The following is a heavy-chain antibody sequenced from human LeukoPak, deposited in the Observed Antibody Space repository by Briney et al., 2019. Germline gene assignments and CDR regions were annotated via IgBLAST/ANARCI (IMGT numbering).Heavy chain of an antibody. V-gene: IGHV4-34*01. CDR1: GFTVSSNY. Sequence: GPLRLSCAASGFTVSSNYMSWVRQAPGKGLEWIGEINHSGSTNYNPSLKSRVTISVDTSKNQFSLKLSSVTAADTAVYYCARGRRDILTGYYLQFLDYWGQGTLVTVSS. J-gene: IGHJ4*02. CDR2: INHSGST. D-gene: IGHD3-9*01. CDR3: ARGRRDILTGYYLQFLDY.